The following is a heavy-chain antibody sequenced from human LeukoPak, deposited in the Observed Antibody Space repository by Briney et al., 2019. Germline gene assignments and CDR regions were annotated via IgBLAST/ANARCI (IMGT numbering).Heavy chain of an antibody. CDR2: IWYDGSNK. CDR3: ARERFIGSGYFDY. V-gene: IGHV3-33*01. D-gene: IGHD3-22*01. Sequence: GGSLRLSCAASGFTFSSYGMHWVRQAPGKGLEWVAVIWYDGSNKYYADSVKGRFTISRDNAKNSLYLQMNSLRAEDTAVYYCARERFIGSGYFDYWGQGTLVTVSS. J-gene: IGHJ4*02. CDR1: GFTFSSYG.